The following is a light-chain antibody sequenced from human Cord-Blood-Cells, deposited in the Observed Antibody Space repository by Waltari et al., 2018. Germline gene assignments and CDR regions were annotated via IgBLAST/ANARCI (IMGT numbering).Light chain of an antibody. Sequence: SYELTQPPSVSVSPGQTARITCSGDALPKQYAYWYQQKPGQAPVLVIYKDSERPSGIPERFSGSRSGTTVTLTISGVQAEDEADYYCQSADSSGTVVFGGGTKLTVL. J-gene: IGLJ2*01. V-gene: IGLV3-25*03. CDR1: ALPKQY. CDR2: KDS. CDR3: QSADSSGTVV.